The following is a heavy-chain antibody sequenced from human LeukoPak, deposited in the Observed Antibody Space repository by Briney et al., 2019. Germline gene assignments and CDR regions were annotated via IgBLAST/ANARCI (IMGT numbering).Heavy chain of an antibody. CDR3: ARMVTGYYYYYYMDV. CDR1: GYTFTSYA. V-gene: IGHV7-4-1*02. D-gene: IGHD2-8*01. J-gene: IGHJ6*03. CDR2: INTNTGNP. Sequence: GASVKVSCKASGYTFTSYATNWVRQAPGQGLEWMGWINTNTGNPTYAQGFTGRFVFSLDTSVSTAYLQISSLKAEDIAVYYCARMVTGYYYYYYMDVWGKGTTVTVSS.